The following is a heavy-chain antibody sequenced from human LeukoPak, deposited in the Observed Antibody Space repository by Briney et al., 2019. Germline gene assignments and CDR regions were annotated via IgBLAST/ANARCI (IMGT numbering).Heavy chain of an antibody. CDR2: ISSSGSTI. Sequence: PGGSLRLSCAASGFTFSSYSMNWVRQAPGKGLEWVSYISSSGSTIFYADSVKGRFTVSRDNAKYSLYLQMNSLRADDTAVYYCARVGVDRSFDWQTDYWGQGTLVTVSS. D-gene: IGHD3-9*01. V-gene: IGHV3-48*04. CDR3: ARVGVDRSFDWQTDY. CDR1: GFTFSSYS. J-gene: IGHJ4*02.